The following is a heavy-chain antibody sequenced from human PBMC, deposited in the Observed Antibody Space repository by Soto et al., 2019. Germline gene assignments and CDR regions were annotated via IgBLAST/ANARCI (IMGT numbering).Heavy chain of an antibody. Sequence: QVQLVQSGAEVKKPGSSVKVSCKASGLIFSSYAISWVRQAPGQGLEWVGGILPIFGTTNYAQRLKGRATITADTSTPTPYLDLSSLRSADTAVYSFVRGANYDISTSKRYYFPGMDVWGQGTTVTVSS. CDR2: ILPIFGTT. V-gene: IGHV1-69*06. CDR1: GLIFSSYA. CDR3: VRGANYDISTSKRYYFPGMDV. J-gene: IGHJ6*02. D-gene: IGHD3-9*01.